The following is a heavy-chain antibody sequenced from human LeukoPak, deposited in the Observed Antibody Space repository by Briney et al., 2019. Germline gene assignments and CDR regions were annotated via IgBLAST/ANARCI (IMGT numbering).Heavy chain of an antibody. V-gene: IGHV1-18*01. CDR3: ARDPPSLAAAGTGDAFDI. Sequence: ASVKVSCKASGYTFTSYGISWVRQAPGQGLEWMGWISAYNGNTDYAQKLQGRVTMTTDTSPSTPYMELRSLRSDDTAVYYCARDPPSLAAAGTGDAFDIWAQGTMHTVSS. CDR2: ISAYNGNT. D-gene: IGHD6-13*01. J-gene: IGHJ3*02. CDR1: GYTFTSYG.